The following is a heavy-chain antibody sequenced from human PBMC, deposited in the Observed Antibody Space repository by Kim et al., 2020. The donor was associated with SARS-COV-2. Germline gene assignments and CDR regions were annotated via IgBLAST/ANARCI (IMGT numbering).Heavy chain of an antibody. CDR2: VDPEDGET. CDR3: AISGGMTTDS. CDR1: GYSLSDLS. D-gene: IGHD4-17*01. Sequence: ASVKVSCKISGYSLSDLSTHWVRQAPGEGLEWMGGVDPEDGETVYAQKFQGRVTMTEDTSTDTAYMELSGLRSEDTAVYYCAISGGMTTDSWGQGTLVIVSS. V-gene: IGHV1-24*01. J-gene: IGHJ4*02.